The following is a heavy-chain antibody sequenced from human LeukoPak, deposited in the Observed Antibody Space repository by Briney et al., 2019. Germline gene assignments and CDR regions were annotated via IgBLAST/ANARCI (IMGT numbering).Heavy chain of an antibody. J-gene: IGHJ4*02. D-gene: IGHD2-8*01. CDR3: ARDYPYCTNGVCYLYYFDY. V-gene: IGHV4-59*01. CDR2: IYYSGST. Sequence: SETLSLTCTVSGGSISSYYWSWIRQPPGKGLEWIGYIYYSGSTNYNPSLKSRVTISVDTSKSQFSLKLSSVTAADTAVYYCARDYPYCTNGVCYLYYFDYWGQGTLVTVSS. CDR1: GGSISSYY.